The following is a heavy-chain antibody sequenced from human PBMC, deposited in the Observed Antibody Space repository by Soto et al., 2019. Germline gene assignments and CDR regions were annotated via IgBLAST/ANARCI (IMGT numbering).Heavy chain of an antibody. CDR3: AKDVENAAPGDY. CDR2: ISYDGSNK. V-gene: IGHV3-30*18. D-gene: IGHD1-1*01. CDR1: GFTFSSYG. J-gene: IGHJ4*02. Sequence: QVQLVESGGGVVQPGRSLRLSCAASGFTFSSYGMHWVRQAPGKGLEWVAVISYDGSNKYYADSVKGRFTISRDNSKNTLYLQMNSLRVEDTAVYYCAKDVENAAPGDYWGQGTLVTVSS.